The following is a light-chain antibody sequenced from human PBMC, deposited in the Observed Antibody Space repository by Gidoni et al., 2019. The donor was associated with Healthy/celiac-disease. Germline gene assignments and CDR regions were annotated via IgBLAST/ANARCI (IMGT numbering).Light chain of an antibody. J-gene: IGKJ1*01. V-gene: IGKV3-20*01. Sequence: IVLTQSPGTLSLSPGERATLSCRANQSVSSSYLAWYQQKPGQAPRLLIYGASSRATGLPDRFSGSGSGTDFTLTISRLEPADFAVYYCQQYGSSPPTFGQGTKVEIK. CDR3: QQYGSSPPT. CDR1: QSVSSSY. CDR2: GAS.